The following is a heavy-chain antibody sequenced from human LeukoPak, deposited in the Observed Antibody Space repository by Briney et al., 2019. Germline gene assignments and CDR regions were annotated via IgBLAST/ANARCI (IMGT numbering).Heavy chain of an antibody. V-gene: IGHV1-69*13. D-gene: IGHD3-10*01. CDR1: GGTFSSYA. J-gene: IGHJ4*02. CDR2: IIPIFGTA. CDR3: ARDGYYGSGSYPPVGY. Sequence: SVKVSCKASGGTFSSYAISWVRQAPAQGLEWVGGIIPIFGTANYAQKFQGRVTITADESTSTAYMELSSLRSEDTAVYYCARDGYYGSGSYPPVGYWGQGTLVTVSS.